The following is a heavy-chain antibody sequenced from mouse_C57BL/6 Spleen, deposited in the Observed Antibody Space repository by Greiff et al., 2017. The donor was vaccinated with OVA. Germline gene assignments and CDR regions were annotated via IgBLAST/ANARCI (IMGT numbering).Heavy chain of an antibody. CDR3: ARHEAEDGYYSYYYAMDY. CDR1: GYTFTEYT. V-gene: IGHV1-62-2*01. J-gene: IGHJ4*01. D-gene: IGHD2-3*01. Sequence: QVQLKESGAELVKPGASVKLSCKASGYTFTEYTIHWVKQRSGQGLEWIGWFYPGSGSIKYNEKFKDKATLTADKSSSTVYMELSRLTSEDSAVYFCARHEAEDGYYSYYYAMDYWGQGTSVTVSS. CDR2: FYPGSGSI.